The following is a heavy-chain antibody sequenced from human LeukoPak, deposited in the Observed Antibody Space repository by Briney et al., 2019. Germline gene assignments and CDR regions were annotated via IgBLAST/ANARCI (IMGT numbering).Heavy chain of an antibody. CDR3: ARAYSGSYRDDY. CDR1: GYTFTSYG. V-gene: IGHV1-18*01. J-gene: IGHJ4*02. CDR2: ISVYNGYT. Sequence: GASVKVSCKPSGYTFTSYGISWVRQAPGQGLEWMGWISVYNGYTHYAQKVQDRVTMTTDTSTNTAYMELRSLRTDDTAVYYCARAYSGSYRDDYWGQGTLVTVSS. D-gene: IGHD1-26*01.